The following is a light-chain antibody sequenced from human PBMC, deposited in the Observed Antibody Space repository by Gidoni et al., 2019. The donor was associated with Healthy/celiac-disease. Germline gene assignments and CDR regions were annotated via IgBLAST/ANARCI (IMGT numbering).Light chain of an antibody. V-gene: IGLV2-14*03. CDR1: SSDVGGYNY. Sequence: QSALTQPASVSGSPGQSIPISCTGTSSDVGGYNYVSWYQHHPGKAPILMIYVGSHRPSGATHRSSASTAGTTASLTISLHHAEDAAYYCCTSSTSSSPWVFGGGTKLTVL. CDR3: TSSTSSSPWV. J-gene: IGLJ3*02. CDR2: VGS.